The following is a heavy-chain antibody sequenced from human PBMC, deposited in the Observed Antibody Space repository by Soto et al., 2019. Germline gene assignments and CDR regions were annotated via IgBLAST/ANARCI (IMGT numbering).Heavy chain of an antibody. J-gene: IGHJ4*02. CDR2: INSDGSST. Sequence: EVQLVESGGGLVQPGGSLRLSCAASGFTFSSYWMHWVRQAPGKGLVWVSRINSDGSSTSDADSVKGRFTISRDNAKNTLYLQMSSLRAEDTAVYYCVRTSLVVAAATREDYWGQGTLVTVSS. V-gene: IGHV3-74*01. CDR3: VRTSLVVAAATREDY. D-gene: IGHD2-15*01. CDR1: GFTFSSYW.